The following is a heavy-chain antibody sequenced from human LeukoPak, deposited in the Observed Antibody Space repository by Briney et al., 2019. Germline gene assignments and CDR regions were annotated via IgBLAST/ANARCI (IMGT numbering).Heavy chain of an antibody. J-gene: IGHJ4*02. CDR1: GGSISSADYY. CDR2: IYYRGST. CDR3: ARWGFGVFDY. D-gene: IGHD3-3*01. V-gene: IGHV4-30-4*08. Sequence: PSETLSLTCTVSGGSISSADYYWSWIRQPPGKGLEWIGYIYYRGSTYYNPSLKSRVTISVDRSKNQFSLKLSSVTAADTAVYYCARWGFGVFDYWGQGTLVTVSS.